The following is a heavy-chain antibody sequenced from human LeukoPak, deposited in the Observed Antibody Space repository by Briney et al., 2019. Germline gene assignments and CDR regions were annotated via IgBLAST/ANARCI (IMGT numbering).Heavy chain of an antibody. Sequence: PGGSLRLSCAASGFTFSSYAMSWVRQAPGKGLEWVSAISGSGGSTYYADSVKGRFTISRDNSKNTLYLQMNSLRAEDTAVYYCANHRTPDRYHWNYFDYWGQGTLVTVSS. D-gene: IGHD1-20*01. V-gene: IGHV3-23*01. CDR2: ISGSGGST. CDR1: GFTFSSYA. J-gene: IGHJ4*02. CDR3: ANHRTPDRYHWNYFDY.